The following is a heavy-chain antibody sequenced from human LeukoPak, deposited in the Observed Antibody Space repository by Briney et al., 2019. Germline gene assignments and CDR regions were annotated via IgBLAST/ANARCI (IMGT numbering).Heavy chain of an antibody. CDR1: GGSISSSTYY. V-gene: IGHV4-39*07. Sequence: SETLSLTCTVSGGSISSSTYYWGWIRQPPGKGLEWIGSIYYSGSTYYNPSLKSRVTISVDTSKNQFSLKLSSVTAADTAVYYCARVGIAARLGRHWFDPWGQGTLVTVSS. D-gene: IGHD6-6*01. CDR3: ARVGIAARLGRHWFDP. CDR2: IYYSGST. J-gene: IGHJ5*02.